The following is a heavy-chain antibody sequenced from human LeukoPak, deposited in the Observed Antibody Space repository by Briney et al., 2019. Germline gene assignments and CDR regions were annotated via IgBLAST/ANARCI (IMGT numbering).Heavy chain of an antibody. Sequence: PSETLSLTCTVSGGSISSADYFWSWIRQPPGKGLEWIGEINHSGSTNYNPSLKSRVTISVDTSKNQFSLKLSSVTAADTAVYYCARGRSVVAALNWFDPWGQGTLVTVSS. CDR1: GGSISSADYF. CDR2: INHSGST. V-gene: IGHV4-34*01. D-gene: IGHD6-6*01. CDR3: ARGRSVVAALNWFDP. J-gene: IGHJ5*02.